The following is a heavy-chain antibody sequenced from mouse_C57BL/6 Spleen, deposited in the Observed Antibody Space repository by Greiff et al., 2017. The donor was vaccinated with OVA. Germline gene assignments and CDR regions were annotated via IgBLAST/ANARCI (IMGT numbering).Heavy chain of an antibody. CDR2: IDPSDSYT. D-gene: IGHD1-1*01. Sequence: QVQLQQPGAELVMPGASVKLSCKASGYTFTSYWMHWVKQRPGQGLEWIGEIDPSDSYTNYNQKFKGKSTLTVDKSSNTAYMQLSSLTSEDSAVYYCARSRGSSVDYWGQGTTLTVSS. CDR1: GYTFTSYW. V-gene: IGHV1-69*01. CDR3: ARSRGSSVDY. J-gene: IGHJ2*01.